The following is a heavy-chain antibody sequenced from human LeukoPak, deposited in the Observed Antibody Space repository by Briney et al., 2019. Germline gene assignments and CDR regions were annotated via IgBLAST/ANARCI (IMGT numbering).Heavy chain of an antibody. Sequence: PSETLSLTCTVSGYSISSGYYWGWIRQPPGKGLEWIGSIYHSGSTYYNPSLKSRVTISVDTSKNQFSLKLSSVTAADTAVYYCARALGGYSGSYLYYYYYMDVWGKGTTVTVSS. J-gene: IGHJ6*03. CDR1: GYSISSGYY. CDR2: IYHSGST. CDR3: ARALGGYSGSYLYYYYYMDV. V-gene: IGHV4-38-2*02. D-gene: IGHD1-26*01.